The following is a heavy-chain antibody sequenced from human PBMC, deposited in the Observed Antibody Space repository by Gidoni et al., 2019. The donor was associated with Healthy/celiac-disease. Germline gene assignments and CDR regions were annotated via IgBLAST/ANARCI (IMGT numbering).Heavy chain of an antibody. Sequence: QVQLQQWGAGLLKPSETLSITCAVYGGSFSGYYWSWIRQPPGKGLEWIGEINHSGSTNYNPSLKSRVTISVDTSKNQFSLKLSSVTAADTAVYYCASGYSGYEAFDPWGQGTLVTVSS. CDR3: ASGYSGYEAFDP. J-gene: IGHJ5*02. D-gene: IGHD5-12*01. CDR2: INHSGST. CDR1: GGSFSGYY. V-gene: IGHV4-34*01.